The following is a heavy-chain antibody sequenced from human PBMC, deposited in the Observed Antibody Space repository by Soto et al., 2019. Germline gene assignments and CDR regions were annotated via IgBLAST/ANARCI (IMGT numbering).Heavy chain of an antibody. J-gene: IGHJ5*02. V-gene: IGHV1-69*01. CDR3: ARDSCSGGSRYLLSGWFDP. CDR1: GGTFSSYA. CDR2: IIPIFGTA. D-gene: IGHD2-15*01. Sequence: QVQLVQSGAEVKKPGSSVKVSCKASGGTFSSYAISWVRQAPGQGLEWMGGIIPIFGTANYAQKFQGRVTITADESTSTAYMELSSLRSEDTAVYYCARDSCSGGSRYLLSGWFDPWGQGTLVTVSS.